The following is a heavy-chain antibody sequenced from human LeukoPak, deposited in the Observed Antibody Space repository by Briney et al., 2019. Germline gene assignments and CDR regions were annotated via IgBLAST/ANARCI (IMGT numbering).Heavy chain of an antibody. CDR3: ATVAALLAMHSFDH. CDR2: VHYSGST. CDR1: GGSISTSDYY. Sequence: SETLSLTCTVAGGSISTSDYYWGWLRQPPGKGLEWIGSVHYSGSTYYNPSLKSRVTISLDTSKNQFSLRLTSVAAPDTSVYYCATVAALLAMHSFDHWGQGTLVTVSS. D-gene: IGHD6-13*01. J-gene: IGHJ4*02. V-gene: IGHV4-39*01.